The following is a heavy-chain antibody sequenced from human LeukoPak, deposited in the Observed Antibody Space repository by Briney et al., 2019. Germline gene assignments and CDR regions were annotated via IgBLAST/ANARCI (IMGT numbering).Heavy chain of an antibody. Sequence: GGSLRLSCAASGFTFSSYSMNWARQAPGKGLEWVSSISSSSSYIYYADSVKGRFTISRDNAKNSLYLQMNSPRAEDTAVYYRARSSIRSGSYRFLYFDYWGQGTLVTVSS. CDR1: GFTFSSYS. J-gene: IGHJ4*02. D-gene: IGHD1-26*01. CDR2: ISSSSSYI. CDR3: ARSSIRSGSYRFLYFDY. V-gene: IGHV3-21*01.